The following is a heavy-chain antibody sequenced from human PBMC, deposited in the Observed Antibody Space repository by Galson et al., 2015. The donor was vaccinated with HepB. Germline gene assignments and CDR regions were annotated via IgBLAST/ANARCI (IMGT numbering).Heavy chain of an antibody. D-gene: IGHD1-26*01. CDR3: ARDSGGSYSDY. V-gene: IGHV3-30*04. J-gene: IGHJ4*02. CDR2: ISYDGSNK. CDR1: GFTFSSYA. Sequence: SLRLSCAASGFTFSSYAMHWVRQAPGKGLEWVAVISYDGSNKYYADSVKGRFTISRDNSKNTLYLQMNSLRAEDTAVYYCARDSGGSYSDYWGQGTLVTVSS.